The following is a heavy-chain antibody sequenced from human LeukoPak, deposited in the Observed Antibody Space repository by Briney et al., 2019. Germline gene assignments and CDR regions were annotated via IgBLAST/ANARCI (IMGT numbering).Heavy chain of an antibody. CDR1: GFTFSSYA. Sequence: PGGSLRLSCAASGFTFSSYAMSWVRQAPGKGLEWVSAISGSGGSTYYADSVKGRFTISRDNSKNTLYLQMNSLRAEGTAVYYCAKYGNYDFWSGYYGWGYYFDYWGQGTLVTVSS. V-gene: IGHV3-23*01. J-gene: IGHJ4*02. D-gene: IGHD3-3*01. CDR2: ISGSGGST. CDR3: AKYGNYDFWSGYYGWGYYFDY.